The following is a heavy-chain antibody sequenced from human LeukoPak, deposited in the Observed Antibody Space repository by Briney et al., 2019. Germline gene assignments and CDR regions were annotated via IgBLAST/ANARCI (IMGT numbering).Heavy chain of an antibody. Sequence: SETLSLTCTVSGGSISSYYWSWIRQPPGKGLEWIGYIYYSGSTNYNPSLKSRVTISVDTSKNQFSLKLSSVTAADTAVYYCARGIVGATGWFDPWGQGTLVTVSS. J-gene: IGHJ5*02. V-gene: IGHV4-59*01. CDR1: GGSISSYY. CDR3: ARGIVGATGWFDP. CDR2: IYYSGST. D-gene: IGHD1-26*01.